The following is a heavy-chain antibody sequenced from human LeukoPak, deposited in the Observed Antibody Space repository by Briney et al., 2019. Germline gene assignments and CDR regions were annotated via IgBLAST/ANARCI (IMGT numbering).Heavy chain of an antibody. CDR3: VLIVVVPAIDC. D-gene: IGHD2-2*01. Sequence: PSETLSLTCTVSGGSISSSSYYWGWIRQPPGKGLEWIGSLYYSGSTYYNPSLRSRVTISVDTSKNQFSLKVSSVTAADTAVYYCVLIVVVPAIDCWGQGTLVTVSS. J-gene: IGHJ4*02. CDR2: LYYSGST. CDR1: GGSISSSSYY. V-gene: IGHV4-39*01.